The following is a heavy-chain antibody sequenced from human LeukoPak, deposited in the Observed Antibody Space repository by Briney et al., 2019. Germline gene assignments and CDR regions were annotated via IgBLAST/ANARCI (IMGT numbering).Heavy chain of an antibody. Sequence: ASVKVSCKASGYTFIDHYMHWVRQAPGRGLEWMGWINPNSGGTEYAQQFQGRVSMTRDTSISTAYMELSRLRSDDTAVYYCARGSFIGMTPPGFDSWGQGGLVTVSS. CDR1: GYTFIDHY. CDR2: INPNSGGT. D-gene: IGHD1-14*01. J-gene: IGHJ4*02. CDR3: ARGSFIGMTPPGFDS. V-gene: IGHV1-2*02.